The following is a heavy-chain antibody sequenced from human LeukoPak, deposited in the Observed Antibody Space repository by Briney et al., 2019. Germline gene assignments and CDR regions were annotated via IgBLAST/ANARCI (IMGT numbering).Heavy chain of an antibody. CDR2: INHSGST. D-gene: IGHD4-17*01. CDR1: GGSFSGYY. CDR3: ARPSDYGEWGRYFDY. Sequence: SETLSLTCAVYGGSFSGYYWSWIRQPPGKGLEWIGEINHSGSTNYNPSLKSRVTISVDTSKNQFSLKLSSVTAADTAVYYCARPSDYGEWGRYFDYWGQGTLVTVSS. J-gene: IGHJ4*02. V-gene: IGHV4-34*01.